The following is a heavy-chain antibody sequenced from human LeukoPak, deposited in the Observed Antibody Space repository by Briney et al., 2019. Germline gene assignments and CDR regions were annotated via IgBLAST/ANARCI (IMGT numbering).Heavy chain of an antibody. V-gene: IGHV5-51*01. CDR1: GYRFTNYY. CDR2: IHPGDSDT. Sequence: GESLKISCKGSGYRFTNYYIAWVRHMPGEGLEWMGIIHPGDSDTRYRPSFQGQVTISVDKSITTDYLQRNKLKPSDTAIYYCARDRGTNFLDYWGQGTPVTV. J-gene: IGHJ4*02. D-gene: IGHD1/OR15-1a*01. CDR3: ARDRGTNFLDY.